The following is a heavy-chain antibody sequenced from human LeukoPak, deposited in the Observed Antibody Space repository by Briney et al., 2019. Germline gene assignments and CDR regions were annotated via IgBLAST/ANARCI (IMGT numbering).Heavy chain of an antibody. Sequence: GGSLRLSCAASGFTFSNAWMNWVRQAPGKGLEWVGRVKSKTDGGTTDYAAPVKGRFTISRDDSKNTLYLQMNGLKTEDTALYYCATVGYCSHGVCYGFDYWGQGTLVTVSS. J-gene: IGHJ4*02. CDR1: GFTFSNAW. CDR3: ATVGYCSHGVCYGFDY. CDR2: VKSKTDGGTT. D-gene: IGHD2-8*01. V-gene: IGHV3-15*01.